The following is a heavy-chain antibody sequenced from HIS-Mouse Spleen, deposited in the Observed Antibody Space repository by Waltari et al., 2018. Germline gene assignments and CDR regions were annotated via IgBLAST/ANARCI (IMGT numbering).Heavy chain of an antibody. D-gene: IGHD5-12*01. CDR1: GYTFTAYY. V-gene: IGHV1-2*02. Sequence: QVQLVQSGAEVKKPGASVKVSCKASGYTFTAYYMHWVRQAPGQGLEGMGWINPNSGGTNYAQKFQGRVTMTRDTSISTAYMELSRLRSDDTAVYYCAREPLRDGYNSYYYYGMDVWGQGTTVTVSS. CDR3: AREPLRDGYNSYYYYGMDV. J-gene: IGHJ6*02. CDR2: INPNSGGT.